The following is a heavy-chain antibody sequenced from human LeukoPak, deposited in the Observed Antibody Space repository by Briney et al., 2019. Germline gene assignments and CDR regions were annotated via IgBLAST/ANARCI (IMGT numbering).Heavy chain of an antibody. D-gene: IGHD6-19*01. J-gene: IGHJ4*02. V-gene: IGHV3-53*01. CDR1: GFTFSDYY. CDR3: AREQWLGGFDY. CDR2: IYSGGST. Sequence: QAGGSLRLSCAASGFTFSDYYMSWIRQAPGKGLEWVSVIYSGGSTYYADSVKGRFTISRDNSKNTLYLQMNSLRAEDTAVYYCAREQWLGGFDYWGQGTLVTVSS.